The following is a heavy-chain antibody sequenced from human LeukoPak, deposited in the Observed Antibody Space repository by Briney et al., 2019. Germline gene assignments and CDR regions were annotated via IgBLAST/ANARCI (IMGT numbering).Heavy chain of an antibody. CDR3: ASHRGLYYYGSGTFQH. CDR2: ISYDGSNK. CDR1: GFTFSSNA. D-gene: IGHD3-10*01. J-gene: IGHJ1*01. Sequence: PGRSLRLSCAASGFTFSSNAMHWVRQAPGKGLEWVAVISYDGSNKYYADSVKGRFTISRDNSKNTLYLQMNSLRAEDTAVYYCASHRGLYYYGSGTFQHWGQGTLVTVSS. V-gene: IGHV3-30*04.